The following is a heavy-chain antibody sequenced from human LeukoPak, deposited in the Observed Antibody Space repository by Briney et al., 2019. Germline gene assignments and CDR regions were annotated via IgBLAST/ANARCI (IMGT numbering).Heavy chain of an antibody. CDR1: GGTFSSYA. V-gene: IGHV1-69*13. CDR2: IIPIFGTA. Sequence: GASVKVSCKASGGTFSSYAISWVRQAPGQGLEWMGGIIPIFGTANYAQKFQGRVTITADESTSTAYMELSSLRSEDTAVYYCARADLAAAGLGYWGQGTLVTVSS. J-gene: IGHJ4*02. D-gene: IGHD6-13*01. CDR3: ARADLAAAGLGY.